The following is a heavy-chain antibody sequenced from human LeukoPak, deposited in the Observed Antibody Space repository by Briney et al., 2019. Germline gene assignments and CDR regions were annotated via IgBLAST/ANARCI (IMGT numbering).Heavy chain of an antibody. CDR3: ARGLRDGYNAEFDY. Sequence: GGSLRLSCAASGFTFSSYGMHWVRQAPGKGLEWVAVMWYDGSNKYYADSVKGRFTISRDNSKNTLYLQMNSLRAEDTAVYYCARGLRDGYNAEFDYWGQGTLVTVSS. CDR1: GFTFSSYG. V-gene: IGHV3-33*01. J-gene: IGHJ4*02. CDR2: MWYDGSNK. D-gene: IGHD5-24*01.